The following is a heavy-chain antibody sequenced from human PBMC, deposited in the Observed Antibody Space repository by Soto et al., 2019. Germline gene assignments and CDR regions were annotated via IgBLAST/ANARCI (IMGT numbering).Heavy chain of an antibody. D-gene: IGHD5-12*01. CDR2: IWYDGSNK. CDR3: ARDKKMATIKHYYGMDV. V-gene: IGHV3-33*01. CDR1: GFTFSSYG. J-gene: IGHJ6*02. Sequence: GGSLRLSCAASGFTFSSYGMHWVRQAPGKGLEWVAVIWYDGSNKYYADSVKGRFTISRDNSKNTLYLQMNSLRAEDTAVYYCARDKKMATIKHYYGMDVWGQGTTVTVSS.